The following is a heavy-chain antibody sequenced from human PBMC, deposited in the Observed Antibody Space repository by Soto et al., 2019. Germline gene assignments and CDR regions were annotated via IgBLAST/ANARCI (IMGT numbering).Heavy chain of an antibody. CDR1: GYTFTSYD. D-gene: IGHD3-22*01. CDR3: ATYYDSSGYKLFDD. Sequence: ASVKVSCKASGYTFTSYDINWVRQATGQGLEWMGWMNPNSGNTGYAQKFQGRVTMTRNTSISTAYMELSSLRSEDTAVYYCATYYDSSGYKLFDDWGQGTLVTVSS. V-gene: IGHV1-8*01. J-gene: IGHJ4*02. CDR2: MNPNSGNT.